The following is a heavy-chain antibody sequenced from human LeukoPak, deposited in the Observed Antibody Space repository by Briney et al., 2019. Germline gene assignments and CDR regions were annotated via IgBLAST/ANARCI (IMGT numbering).Heavy chain of an antibody. D-gene: IGHD3-22*01. V-gene: IGHV1-69*05. CDR1: GGTFSYYA. CDR3: ARVNRPTYYYDSSGYSWYFDV. CDR2: IIPLFGTT. J-gene: IGHJ2*01. Sequence: SVKVSCKTSGGTFSYYAVSWVRQAPGHGLEWLGGIIPLFGTTFYAENFQGRATTTTDESTSTVYMELRGLRFEDTAVYYCARVNRPTYYYDSSGYSWYFDVWGRGTLVTVSS.